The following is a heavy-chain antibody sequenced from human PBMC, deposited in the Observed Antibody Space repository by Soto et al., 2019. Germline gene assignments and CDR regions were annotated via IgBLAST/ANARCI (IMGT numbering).Heavy chain of an antibody. CDR2: ISGSGGST. J-gene: IGHJ4*02. Sequence: LRLSCAASGFTFSSYAMSWVRQAPGKGLEWVSAISGSGGSTYYADSVKGRFTISRDNSKNTLYLQMDSLRAEDTAVYYCAKDPPPGVAVAGTSYWGQGTLVTVSS. CDR1: GFTFSSYA. CDR3: AKDPPPGVAVAGTSY. V-gene: IGHV3-23*01. D-gene: IGHD6-19*01.